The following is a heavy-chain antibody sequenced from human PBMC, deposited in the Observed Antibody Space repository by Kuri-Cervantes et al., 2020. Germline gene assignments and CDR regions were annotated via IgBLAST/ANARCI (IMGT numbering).Heavy chain of an antibody. CDR1: GGSISSSNW. D-gene: IGHD3-10*01. J-gene: IGHJ6*03. CDR3: ARVSAAQEFHYYYYYYMDV. CDR2: IYHSGST. V-gene: IGHV4-4*02. Sequence: SETLSLTCAVSGGSISSSNWWSWVRQPPGKGLEWIGEIYHSGSTNYNPSLKSRVTISVDTSKNQFSLKLSSVTAADTAVYYCARVSAAQEFHYYYYYYMDVWGKGTTVTVSS.